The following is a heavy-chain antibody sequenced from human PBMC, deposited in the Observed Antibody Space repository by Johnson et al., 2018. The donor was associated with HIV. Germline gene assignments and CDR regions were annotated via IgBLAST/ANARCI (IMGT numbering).Heavy chain of an antibody. CDR2: ISWNSGSI. CDR1: GFTFDDYA. V-gene: IGHV3-9*01. J-gene: IGHJ3*02. CDR3: ATCSRSGAFDI. D-gene: IGHD6-13*01. Sequence: VQLVESGGGLVKPGGSLRLSCAASGFTFDDYAMHWVRQAPGKGLEWVSGISWNSGSIGYADSVKGRFTISRDNAKNSLYLQMNSLRAEDTAVYYCATCSRSGAFDIWGQGTMVTVSS.